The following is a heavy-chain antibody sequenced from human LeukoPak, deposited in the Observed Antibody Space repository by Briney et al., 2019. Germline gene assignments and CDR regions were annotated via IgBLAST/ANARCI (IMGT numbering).Heavy chain of an antibody. CDR3: ARDAGYYDSSGYGDKDFDY. D-gene: IGHD3-22*01. Sequence: ASVKVSCKASGYTFTSYGISWVRQAPGQGLEWMGWISAYNGNTNYAQKLQGRVTMTTDTSTSTAYMELRSLRSDDTAVYYCARDAGYYDSSGYGDKDFDYWGQGTLVTVSS. CDR1: GYTFTSYG. J-gene: IGHJ4*02. V-gene: IGHV1-18*01. CDR2: ISAYNGNT.